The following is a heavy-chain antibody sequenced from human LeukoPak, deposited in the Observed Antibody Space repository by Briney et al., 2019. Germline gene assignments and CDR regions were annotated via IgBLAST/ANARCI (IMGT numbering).Heavy chain of an antibody. CDR2: IYYSGST. J-gene: IGHJ6*03. D-gene: IGHD6-19*01. CDR3: ARVGTSGWHHAYYYYYYMDV. Sequence: SETLSLTCTVSGGSISSGGYYWSWIRQHPGKGLEWIGYIYYSGSTYYNPSLKSRVTISVDTSKNQFSLKLSSVTAADTAVYYCARVGTSGWHHAYYYYYYMDVWGKGTTVTVSS. CDR1: GGSISSGGYY. V-gene: IGHV4-31*03.